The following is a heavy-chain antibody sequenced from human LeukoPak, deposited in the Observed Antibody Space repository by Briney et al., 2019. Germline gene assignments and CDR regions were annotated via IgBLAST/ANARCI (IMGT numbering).Heavy chain of an antibody. CDR1: GGSISSGGYY. V-gene: IGHV4-31*03. CDR3: ARADIVGPGAFDI. J-gene: IGHJ3*02. CDR2: IYYSGST. Sequence: SETLSLTCTVSGGSISSGGYYWSWIRQHPGKGLEWIGYIYYSGSTYYNPSLKSRVTISVDTSKNQFSPKLSSVTAADTAVYYCARADIVGPGAFDIWGQGTMVTVSS. D-gene: IGHD2-15*01.